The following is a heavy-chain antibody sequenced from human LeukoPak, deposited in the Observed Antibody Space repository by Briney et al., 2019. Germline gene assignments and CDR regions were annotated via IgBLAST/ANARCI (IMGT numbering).Heavy chain of an antibody. J-gene: IGHJ4*02. CDR1: GGSISSYY. D-gene: IGHD5-24*01. CDR2: IYYSGST. CDR3: ARVGDGYKPPLDY. V-gene: IGHV4-59*01. Sequence: PSETLSLTCTVSGGSISSYYWSWIRQPPGKGLEWIGYIYYSGSTNYNPSLKSRVTISVDTSKNQFSLKLSSVTAADTAVYYCARVGDGYKPPLDYWGQGTLVTVSS.